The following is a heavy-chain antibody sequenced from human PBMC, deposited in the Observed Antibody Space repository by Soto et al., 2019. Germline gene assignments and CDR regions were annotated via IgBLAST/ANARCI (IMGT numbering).Heavy chain of an antibody. CDR1: GYTFTSYA. V-gene: IGHV1-3*01. D-gene: IGHD4-17*01. CDR3: ARDGPTTVTTPKYFDY. J-gene: IGHJ4*02. Sequence: GASVEVSCKASGYTFTSYAMHWVRQAPGQRLEWMGWINAGNGNTKYSQKFQGRVTITRDTSASTAYMELSSLRSEDTAVYYCARDGPTTVTTPKYFDYWGQGTLVTVSS. CDR2: INAGNGNT.